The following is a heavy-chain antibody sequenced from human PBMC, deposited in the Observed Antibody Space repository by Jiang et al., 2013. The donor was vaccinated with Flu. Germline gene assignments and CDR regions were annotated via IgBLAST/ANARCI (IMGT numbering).Heavy chain of an antibody. CDR3: AREHGDLDAFDL. Sequence: PSGVSTNYAQRFQGRLTITRDTSTSTVYMELTSLRSEDTAVYYCAREHGDLDAFDLWGQGTLVTVSS. D-gene: IGHD2-21*02. V-gene: IGHV1-46*01. J-gene: IGHJ3*01. CDR2: PSGVST.